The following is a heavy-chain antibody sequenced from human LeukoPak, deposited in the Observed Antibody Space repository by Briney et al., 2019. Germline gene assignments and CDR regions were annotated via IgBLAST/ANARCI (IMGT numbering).Heavy chain of an antibody. J-gene: IGHJ4*02. CDR3: ASDAAAGTTADY. D-gene: IGHD6-13*01. Sequence: GGSLRLSCAASGFTFSSYGMHWARQAPGKGLEWVAVISYDGSNKYYADSVKGRFTISRDNSKNTLYLQMNSLRAEDTAVYYCASDAAAGTTADYWGQGTLVTVSS. CDR2: ISYDGSNK. V-gene: IGHV3-30*03. CDR1: GFTFSSYG.